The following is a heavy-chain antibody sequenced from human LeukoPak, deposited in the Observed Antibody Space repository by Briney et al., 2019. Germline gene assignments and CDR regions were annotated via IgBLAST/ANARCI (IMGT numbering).Heavy chain of an antibody. CDR1: RGSISSYY. D-gene: IGHD3-3*01. J-gene: IGHJ4*02. Sequence: NPSETLSLTCTVSRGSISSYYWSWIRQPPGKGLEWIGYIDNSGNTNSNPSLKSRVTMSVDTSKNQFSLKLSSVIAADTAVYYCARGRITILGVVIPHFDNWGQGTLVTVSS. CDR3: ARGRITILGVVIPHFDN. V-gene: IGHV4-59*01. CDR2: IDNSGNT.